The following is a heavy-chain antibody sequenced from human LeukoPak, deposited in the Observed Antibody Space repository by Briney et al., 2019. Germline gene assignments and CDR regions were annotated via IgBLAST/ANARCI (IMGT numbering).Heavy chain of an antibody. CDR1: GYTFIDYY. CDR3: LTLGATNFDY. Sequence: GASVKVTCKASGYTFIDYYIHWVRQAPGQGLEFLGWISPDSGGTNYPQKFQGRVTLTRDTSISTAYMELSRLRSDDTAVYYCLTLGATNFDYWGQGTLVTVSS. CDR2: ISPDSGGT. J-gene: IGHJ4*02. V-gene: IGHV1-2*02. D-gene: IGHD1-26*01.